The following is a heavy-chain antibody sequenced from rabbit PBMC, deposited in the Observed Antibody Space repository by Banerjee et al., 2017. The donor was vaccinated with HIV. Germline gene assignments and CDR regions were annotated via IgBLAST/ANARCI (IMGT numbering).Heavy chain of an antibody. D-gene: IGHD6-1*01. V-gene: IGHV1S45*01. CDR2: IYTGSSGST. J-gene: IGHJ4*01. Sequence: QQQLVESGGGLVKPGASLTLTCKASGFSFSSSYWICWVRQAPGKGLEWIACIYTGSSGSTYYASWAKGRFTISKTSSTTVTLQMTSLTAADTATYFWARDSDGGYAGYGYALNLWGPGTLVTVS. CDR1: GFSFSSSYW. CDR3: ARDSDGGYAGYGYALNL.